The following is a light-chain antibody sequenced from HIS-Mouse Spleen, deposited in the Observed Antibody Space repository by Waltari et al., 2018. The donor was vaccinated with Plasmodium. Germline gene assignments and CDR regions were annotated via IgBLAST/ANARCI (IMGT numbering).Light chain of an antibody. Sequence: SYELTQPSSVSVSPGQTARITCSGDVLAKKYARWFQQKPGQAPVLVIYKDSERPSGSPGRFSGSSSGTTVTLTISGAQVEDEADYYCYSAADNNLWVFGGGTKLTVL. CDR2: KDS. V-gene: IGLV3-27*01. J-gene: IGLJ3*02. CDR1: VLAKKY. CDR3: YSAADNNLWV.